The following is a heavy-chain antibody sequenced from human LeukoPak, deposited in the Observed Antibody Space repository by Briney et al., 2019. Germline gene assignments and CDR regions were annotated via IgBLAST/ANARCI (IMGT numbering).Heavy chain of an antibody. CDR3: ARGPPPYCSGGSCYSLQPPEYFQH. Sequence: PGGSLRLSCAASGFTFSSYSMNWVRQAPGKGLEWVSSISSSSSYIYYADSVKGRFTISRDNAKNSLYLQMNSLRAEDTAVYYCARGPPPYCSGGSCYSLQPPEYFQHWGQGTLVTVSS. CDR1: GFTFSSYS. CDR2: ISSSSSYI. V-gene: IGHV3-21*01. D-gene: IGHD2-15*01. J-gene: IGHJ1*01.